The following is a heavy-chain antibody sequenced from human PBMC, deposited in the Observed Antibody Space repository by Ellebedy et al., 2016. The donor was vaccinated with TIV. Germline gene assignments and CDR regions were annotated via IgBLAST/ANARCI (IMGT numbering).Heavy chain of an antibody. J-gene: IGHJ6*02. CDR3: ARSPRIAGLGASSPGMGGISDYYYGMDV. D-gene: IGHD6-13*01. V-gene: IGHV1-2*02. CDR2: INPNSGGT. Sequence: ASVKVSXXASGYTFTGYYMHWVRQAPGQGLEWMGWINPNSGGTNYAQKFQGRVTMTRDTSISTAYMELSRLRSDDTAVYYCARSPRIAGLGASSPGMGGISDYYYGMDVWGQGTTVTVSS. CDR1: GYTFTGYY.